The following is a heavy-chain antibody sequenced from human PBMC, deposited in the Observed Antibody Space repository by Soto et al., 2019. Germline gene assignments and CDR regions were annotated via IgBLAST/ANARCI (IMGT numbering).Heavy chain of an antibody. V-gene: IGHV3-48*01. Sequence: GGSLRLSWAASGFNFCSYSMNWVRQAPGKGLEWVSYISSSSSTIYYADSVKGRFTISRDNAKNSLYLQMNSLRAEDTAVYYCARDPYYYDSSGYYCDYWGQGTLVTVSS. CDR2: ISSSSSTI. CDR1: GFNFCSYS. CDR3: ARDPYYYDSSGYYCDY. J-gene: IGHJ4*02. D-gene: IGHD3-22*01.